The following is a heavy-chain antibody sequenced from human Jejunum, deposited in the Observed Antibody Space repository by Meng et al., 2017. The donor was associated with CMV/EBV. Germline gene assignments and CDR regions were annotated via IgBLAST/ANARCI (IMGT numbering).Heavy chain of an antibody. D-gene: IGHD1-14*01. Sequence: QLQLQEARPSPVTPSHPLSLSYTVLCSSIRSIYHHWHWVRLSPGKGLDVIGSISHSGATYHTPSLTSRLTMSVDTSKNQFSLKLSFVTAADTAVYYCAKDVNPLNWFFDVWGRGTLFTVSS. CDR2: ISHSGAT. CDR3: AKDVNPLNWFFDV. V-gene: IGHV4-39*07. J-gene: IGHJ2*01. CDR1: CSSIRSIYH.